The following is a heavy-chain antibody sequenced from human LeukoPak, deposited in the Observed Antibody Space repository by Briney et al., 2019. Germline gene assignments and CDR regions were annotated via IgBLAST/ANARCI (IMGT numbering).Heavy chain of an antibody. J-gene: IGHJ3*02. CDR3: ASLPPDCSSTSCHSEDAFDI. Sequence: ASVKVSCRASGYTFTSYGISWVRQAPGQGLEWMGWISAHNGNTNYAQKLQGRVTMTTDTSTSTAYMELRSLRSDDTAVYYCASLPPDCSSTSCHSEDAFDIWGQGTMVTVSS. CDR2: ISAHNGNT. V-gene: IGHV1-18*01. CDR1: GYTFTSYG. D-gene: IGHD2-2*01.